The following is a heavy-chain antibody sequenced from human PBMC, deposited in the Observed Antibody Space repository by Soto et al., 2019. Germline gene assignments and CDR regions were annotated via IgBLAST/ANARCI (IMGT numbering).Heavy chain of an antibody. J-gene: IGHJ5*02. V-gene: IGHV4-59*08. Sequence: PSETLSLTCTVSGISITSSYWNWFRQSPGKGLEWIGQISDRGDINYNPPLESRVAISTDTSKNQVSLTLTALNAADTAVYFCARGRHWFGPWGQGTLVTVSS. CDR2: ISDRGDI. CDR1: GISITSSY. CDR3: ARGRHWFGP.